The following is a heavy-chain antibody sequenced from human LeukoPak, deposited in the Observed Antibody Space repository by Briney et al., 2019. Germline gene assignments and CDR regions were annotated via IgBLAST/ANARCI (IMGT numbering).Heavy chain of an antibody. D-gene: IGHD3-10*01. J-gene: IGHJ6*02. CDR1: GYSFTSYW. CDR2: NYPGDSDT. V-gene: IGHV5-51*01. CDR3: ARVGAEGSGRYYNDYYYYGMDV. Sequence: GESLKISCKGSGYSFTSYWIGWVRQMPGKGLEWMGINYPGDSDTRYSPSFQGQVTISADKTISTAYLQWSSLKASDTAMYYCARVGAEGSGRYYNDYYYYGMDVWGQGTTVTVSS.